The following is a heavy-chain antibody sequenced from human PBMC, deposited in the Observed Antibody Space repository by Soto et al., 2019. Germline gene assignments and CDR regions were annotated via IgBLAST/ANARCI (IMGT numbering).Heavy chain of an antibody. D-gene: IGHD3-10*01. CDR2: IYYSGST. CDR3: ARPPMVRGVNYYYYMEV. CDR1: GGSISSYY. J-gene: IGHJ6*03. Sequence: SETLSLPCTVAGGSISSYYWIWIRQHPGKGLEWIGYIYYSGSTNYNPSLKSRVTISVDTSKNQFSLKLSSVTAADTAVYYCARPPMVRGVNYYYYMEVWGKGTTVTVSS. V-gene: IGHV4-59*08.